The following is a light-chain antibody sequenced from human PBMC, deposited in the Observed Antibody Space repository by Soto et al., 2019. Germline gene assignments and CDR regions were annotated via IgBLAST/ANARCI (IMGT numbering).Light chain of an antibody. Sequence: DIQMTNSPSTLSASVGDRVTIICRASQRISRWLAWYQQKPGKAPKLLIYDASSLESGVPSRFSGSGSGTEFTLTISSLQPDDFATYYCQQYNSYSYTFGQGTKLEIK. J-gene: IGKJ2*01. CDR1: QRISRW. CDR3: QQYNSYSYT. CDR2: DAS. V-gene: IGKV1-5*02.